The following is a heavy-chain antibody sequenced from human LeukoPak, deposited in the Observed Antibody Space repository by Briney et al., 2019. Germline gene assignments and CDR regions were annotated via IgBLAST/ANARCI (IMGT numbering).Heavy chain of an antibody. J-gene: IGHJ6*03. CDR1: GYTFTPYG. V-gene: IGHV1-18*01. CDR3: ARGVPSVWSGYDYYYYMDV. D-gene: IGHD3-3*01. Sequence: APVKVSCTAPGYTFTPYGISWGRQTPGQGLEWMGWIRAYNVNTNSAQKLQGRVTMTTDTSASTAYMELRSLRSDDTAVYYCARGVPSVWSGYDYYYYMDVWGKGTTVTVSS. CDR2: IRAYNVNT.